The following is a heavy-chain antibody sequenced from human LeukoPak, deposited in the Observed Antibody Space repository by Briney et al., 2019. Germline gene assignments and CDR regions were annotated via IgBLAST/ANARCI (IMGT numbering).Heavy chain of an antibody. CDR1: GFTFSSYA. Sequence: GGSLRLSCAASGFTFSSYAMHWVRQSPGKGLEWVAFIRYDGSNKYDADSVKGRFTISRDNSKNTLYLQMNSLRPEDTAVYYCARDVDSSSWYTLAIDYWGQGTLVTVSS. CDR2: IRYDGSNK. D-gene: IGHD6-13*01. V-gene: IGHV3-30*02. CDR3: ARDVDSSSWYTLAIDY. J-gene: IGHJ4*02.